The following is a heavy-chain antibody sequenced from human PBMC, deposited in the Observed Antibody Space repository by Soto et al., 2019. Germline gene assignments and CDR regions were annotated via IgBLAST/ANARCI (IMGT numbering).Heavy chain of an antibody. Sequence: QVQLVESGGGVVQPGKSLRLSCAASGFTCSTYGMHWVRQAPGKGLEWVALIWYDGSEKYYADSVTGRFTISRDNFKRILTLHMNSLRDEDTAVYCGGGAAHSSGTAYWCQGPLVTVSS. CDR2: IWYDGSEK. J-gene: IGHJ1*01. CDR3: GGAAHSSGTAY. CDR1: GFTCSTYG. V-gene: IGHV3-33*01. D-gene: IGHD2-15*01.